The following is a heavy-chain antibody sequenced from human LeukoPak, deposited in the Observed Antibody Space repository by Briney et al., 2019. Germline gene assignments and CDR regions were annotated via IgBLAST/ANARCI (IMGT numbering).Heavy chain of an antibody. D-gene: IGHD6-13*01. V-gene: IGHV4-39*07. CDR3: ARGRGRVAAAGTSFDY. J-gene: IGHJ4*02. CDR1: GGSISSSSYY. Sequence: SETLSLTCTVSGGSISSSSYYWGWIRQPPGKGLEWIGSNYYSGSTYYNPSLKSRVTISVDTSKNQFSLQLSSVTAADTAVYYCARGRGRVAAAGTSFDYWGQGTLVTVSS. CDR2: NYYSGST.